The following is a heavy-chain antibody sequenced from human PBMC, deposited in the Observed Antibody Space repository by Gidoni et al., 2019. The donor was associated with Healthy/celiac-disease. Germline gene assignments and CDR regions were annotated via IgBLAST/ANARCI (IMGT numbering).Heavy chain of an antibody. V-gene: IGHV3-33*01. Sequence: QVQLVESGGGEVQPGRSLRLSCAASGFTFSSYGMHWVRQAPGKGLAWVAVIWYDGSNKYYADSVKGRFTISRDNSKNTLYLQMNSLRAEDTAVYYCARPGDSSGWTDFDYWGQGTLVTVSS. CDR3: ARPGDSSGWTDFDY. CDR2: IWYDGSNK. CDR1: GFTFSSYG. D-gene: IGHD6-19*01. J-gene: IGHJ4*02.